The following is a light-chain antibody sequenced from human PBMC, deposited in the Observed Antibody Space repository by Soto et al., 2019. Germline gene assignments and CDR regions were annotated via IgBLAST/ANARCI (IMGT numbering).Light chain of an antibody. Sequence: DIQMTQSPSTLSASVGDRVTITCRASQSISSLLAWYQQKPGKAPKLLIYKASSLESGVPSRFSGSGSGTEFSLTISSLQPDDFATYYCQQYKSFSPWTFGQGTKVDIK. CDR1: QSISSL. CDR3: QQYKSFSPWT. V-gene: IGKV1-5*03. CDR2: KAS. J-gene: IGKJ1*01.